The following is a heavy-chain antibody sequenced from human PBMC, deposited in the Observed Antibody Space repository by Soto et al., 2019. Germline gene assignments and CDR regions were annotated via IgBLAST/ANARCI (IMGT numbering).Heavy chain of an antibody. D-gene: IGHD6-6*01. Sequence: PSETRSLTCSLYSGSFSGDYWRWVRQPPGKGREWVGEMSQSGKTNYSPALKRGVSISIDTSKKPFSLNLASVSAADTAVYYCSRAPKVSGSSQTRPDFWGQGTLVTVSS. CDR1: SGSFSGDY. CDR2: MSQSGKT. J-gene: IGHJ4*02. V-gene: IGHV4-34*01. CDR3: SRAPKVSGSSQTRPDF.